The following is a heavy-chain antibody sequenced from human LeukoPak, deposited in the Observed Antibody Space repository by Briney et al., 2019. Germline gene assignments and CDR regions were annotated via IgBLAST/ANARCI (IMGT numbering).Heavy chain of an antibody. CDR3: ARDQPPKRFLEPVVWYFDY. V-gene: IGHV3-11*01. CDR1: GFTFSDYY. Sequence: GGSLRLSCAASGFTFSDYYMSWIRQAPGKGLEWVSYISSSGSTIYYADPVKGRFTISRDNAKNSLYLQMNSLRAEDTAVYYCARDQPPKRFLEPVVWYFDYWGQGTLVTVSP. J-gene: IGHJ4*02. CDR2: ISSSGSTI. D-gene: IGHD3-3*01.